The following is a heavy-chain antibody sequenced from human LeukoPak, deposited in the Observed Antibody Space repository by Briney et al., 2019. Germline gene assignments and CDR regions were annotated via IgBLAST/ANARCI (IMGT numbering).Heavy chain of an antibody. V-gene: IGHV3-30*18. D-gene: IGHD5-18*01. Sequence: PRRSLRLSCAASGFTFSSYGMHWVRQAPGKGLEWVAVISYDGSNKYYADPVKGRFTISRDNSKNTLYLQMNSLRAEDTAVYYCAKEGYTSAYYFDYWGQGTLVTVSS. CDR3: AKEGYTSAYYFDY. CDR1: GFTFSSYG. J-gene: IGHJ4*02. CDR2: ISYDGSNK.